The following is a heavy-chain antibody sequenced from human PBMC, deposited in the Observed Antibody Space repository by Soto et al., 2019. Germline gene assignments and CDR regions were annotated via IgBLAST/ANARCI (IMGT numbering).Heavy chain of an antibody. Sequence: EVQLVESGGGLVQPGGSLRLSCVASGFTLSSYWMHWVRQAPGKGLVWVSHINNDGSNTNYADSVKGRFTISRDNAKNTLYLQMNILRAEDTAVYYCARDVSLVFDPWGQGTLVTVSS. J-gene: IGHJ5*02. D-gene: IGHD2-8*02. V-gene: IGHV3-74*01. CDR3: ARDVSLVFDP. CDR2: INNDGSNT. CDR1: GFTLSSYW.